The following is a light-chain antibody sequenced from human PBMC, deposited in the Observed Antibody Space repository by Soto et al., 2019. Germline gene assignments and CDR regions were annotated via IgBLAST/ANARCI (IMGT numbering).Light chain of an antibody. J-gene: IGKJ1*01. V-gene: IGKV1-39*01. CDR3: QQTYIIPRT. CDR1: QNIHSQ. Sequence: DIQMTQSPPSLSATVGDSVTITCRASQNIHSQLTWYQQKPGRAPQLLIYGAFTLQSGVPARCSGRGSGTDFTLTISSLQHEDFASYYCQQTYIIPRTFGQGTKVESK. CDR2: GAF.